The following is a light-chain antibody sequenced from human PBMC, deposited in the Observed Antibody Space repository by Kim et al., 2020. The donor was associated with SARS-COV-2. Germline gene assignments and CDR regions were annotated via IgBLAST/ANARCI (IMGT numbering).Light chain of an antibody. CDR3: SSYTRISTNYV. CDR2: AIS. CDR1: STEVGSYNN. V-gene: IGLV2-14*03. Sequence: QSNTMTCTGTSTEVGSYNNLSWHQHNPGKAHILRIYAISNRPSGVANRLSAAKSDNAPSPTISGPQAEDETDYYCSSYTRISTNYVFGTGTKVTVL. J-gene: IGLJ1*01.